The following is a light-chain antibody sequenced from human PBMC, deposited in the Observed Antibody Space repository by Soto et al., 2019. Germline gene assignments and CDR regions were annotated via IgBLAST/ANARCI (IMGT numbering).Light chain of an antibody. CDR1: QSISDT. V-gene: IGKV3-15*01. CDR3: QQFGDWPS. Sequence: EIVMTQSPATLSVSPGGRATLSCRASQSISDTLAWYQQKPGQAPRLLIYGASTRATGIPARFSGSGSGTEFTLTISSLQSDDSAIYYCQQFGDWPSFGLGTKVDIK. J-gene: IGKJ1*01. CDR2: GAS.